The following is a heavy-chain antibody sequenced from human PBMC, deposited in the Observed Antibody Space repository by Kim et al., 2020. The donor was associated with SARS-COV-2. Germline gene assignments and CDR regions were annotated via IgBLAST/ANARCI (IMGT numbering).Heavy chain of an antibody. Sequence: GGSLRLSCVASGFTFDIYAMSWVRQAPGKGLEWVSVISGGGVNKFYADSVRGRFTISRDNSKNTLFLHMNSLRDEDTALYYCAKVVVMDDYNYYYYYGMD. CDR3: AKVVVMDDYNYYYYYGMD. CDR1: GFTFDIYA. V-gene: IGHV3-23*01. J-gene: IGHJ6*01. CDR2: ISGGGVNK. D-gene: IGHD3-16*01.